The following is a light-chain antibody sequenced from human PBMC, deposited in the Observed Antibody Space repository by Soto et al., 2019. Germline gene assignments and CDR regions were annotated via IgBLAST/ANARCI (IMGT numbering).Light chain of an antibody. CDR2: EVT. V-gene: IGLV2-14*01. Sequence: QPASVSGSPGQSITISCTGTSRDVGGYNYVSWYQQHPGTAPKLMIYEVTDRPSGVSNRFSGSKSGNTASLTISGLQAEDEADYYCSSYTSSSTYVFGTGKKVTVL. CDR1: SRDVGGYNY. J-gene: IGLJ1*01. CDR3: SSYTSSSTYV.